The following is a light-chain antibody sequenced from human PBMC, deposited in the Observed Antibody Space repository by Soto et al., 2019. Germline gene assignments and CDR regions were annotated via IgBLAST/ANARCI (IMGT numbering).Light chain of an antibody. CDR1: SSNIGNNY. Sequence: QSVLTQPPSVSAAPGQKVTISCSGSSSNIGNNYVSWYQQLPGTAPKLLIYENNKRPSGIPDRCSGSKSGASATLGITGLQTGDEADYYCGTWDSSLIAGVFGGGTQLTVL. CDR2: ENN. CDR3: GTWDSSLIAGV. V-gene: IGLV1-51*02. J-gene: IGLJ3*02.